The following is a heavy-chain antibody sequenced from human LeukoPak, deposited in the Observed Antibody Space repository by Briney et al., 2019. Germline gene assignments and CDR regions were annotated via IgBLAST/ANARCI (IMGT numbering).Heavy chain of an antibody. CDR2: INHSGYT. CDR1: GVSFDDYY. V-gene: IGHV4-34*01. J-gene: IGHJ4*02. D-gene: IGHD4-17*01. Sequence: SETLSLTCAVSGVSFDDYYLAWVRQTPGKGLEWIGEINHSGYTNDSPSLKSRVTLSIDTSMKQFSLNLSSVTVADAGTYYCTRMTTGHDYWGQGTLVTVSS. CDR3: TRMTTGHDY.